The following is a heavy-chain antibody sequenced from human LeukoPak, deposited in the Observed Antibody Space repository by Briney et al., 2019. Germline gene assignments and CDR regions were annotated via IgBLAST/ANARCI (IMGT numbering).Heavy chain of an antibody. D-gene: IGHD3-22*01. CDR2: ISYDGSNK. CDR3: ARDIPSQAYYYDSSGFFDY. Sequence: PGGSLRLSCAASGFTFSSYAMHWVRQAPGKGLESVAVISYDGSNKYYADSVKGRFTISRDNSKNTLYLQMNSLRAEDTAVYYCARDIPSQAYYYDSSGFFDYWGQGTLVTVSS. V-gene: IGHV3-30*04. J-gene: IGHJ4*02. CDR1: GFTFSSYA.